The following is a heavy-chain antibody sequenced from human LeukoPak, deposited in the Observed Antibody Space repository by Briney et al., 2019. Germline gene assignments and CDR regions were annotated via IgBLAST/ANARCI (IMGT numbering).Heavy chain of an antibody. CDR1: RYIFTTYY. V-gene: IGHV1-46*01. Sequence: ASVKVSCKASRYIFTTYYLHWVRQAPGQGLEWMRIIYPSGGATNYAQKFQGRITLTRDTSTSTVYMELNSLRSEDTAVYYCARSTSYSGRPLYYFDSWGQGTLVTVSS. CDR3: ARSTSYSGRPLYYFDS. CDR2: IYPSGGAT. D-gene: IGHD1-26*01. J-gene: IGHJ4*02.